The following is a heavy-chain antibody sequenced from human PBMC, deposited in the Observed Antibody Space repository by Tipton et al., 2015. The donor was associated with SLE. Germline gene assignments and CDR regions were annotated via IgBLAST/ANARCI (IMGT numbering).Heavy chain of an antibody. D-gene: IGHD2-21*01. V-gene: IGHV1-18*01. CDR2: ISGYNGNT. CDR3: PSVGDWDRYYYMEV. J-gene: IGHJ6*03. Sequence: QSGAEVKKPGASVKVSCTASGYTFISYGISWVRQAPGQGLEWMGWISGYNGNTNYAQKLQGRVTMTTDTSTSTAYMELRSLRSDDTAVYYCPSVGDWDRYYYMEVLGKGATVTVS. CDR1: GYTFISYG.